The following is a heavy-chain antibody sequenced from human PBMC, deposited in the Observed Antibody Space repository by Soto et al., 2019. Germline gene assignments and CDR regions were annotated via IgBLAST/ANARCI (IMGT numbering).Heavy chain of an antibody. CDR1: GDTFSSYA. CDR2: IIPSFGTA. J-gene: IGHJ6*02. CDR3: VFRLALPTYYYGMDV. Sequence: SVKVSCKASGDTFSSYAINWVRQAPGQGLEWMGGIIPSFGTANYAQKFQGRVTITADESTSTAYMELSSLRSEDTAVYYCVFRLALPTYYYGMDVWGQGTTVTVSS. V-gene: IGHV1-69*13. D-gene: IGHD1-7*01.